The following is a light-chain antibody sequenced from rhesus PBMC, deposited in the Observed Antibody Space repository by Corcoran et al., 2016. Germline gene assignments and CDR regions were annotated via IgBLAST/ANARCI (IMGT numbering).Light chain of an antibody. CDR2: DAS. Sequence: DIQMTQSPSSLSASVGDRVTITCRASQAITNDLAWYRQRPGESPKLLIYDASSLQSGIPSRFSGKGSGTDFTLTISSLQSEDYATYYCPHYYSLPLTFGGGTKVEIK. J-gene: IGKJ4*01. CDR1: QAITND. CDR3: PHYYSLPLT. V-gene: IGKV1S17*01.